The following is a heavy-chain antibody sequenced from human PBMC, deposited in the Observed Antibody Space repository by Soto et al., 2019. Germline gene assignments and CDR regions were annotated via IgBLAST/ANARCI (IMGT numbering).Heavy chain of an antibody. Sequence: PWGSLRLSCAASGFTFSTYAMTWVRQAPGKGLEWVSSISGTVPTTYYADSVKGRFTISRDSSKNTVYLQMNSLRAEDTAVYYCAKLRVRQERALDYWGRGTLVTVSX. J-gene: IGHJ4*02. CDR1: GFTFSTYA. CDR3: AKLRVRQERALDY. D-gene: IGHD3-3*01. CDR2: ISGTVPTT. V-gene: IGHV3-23*01.